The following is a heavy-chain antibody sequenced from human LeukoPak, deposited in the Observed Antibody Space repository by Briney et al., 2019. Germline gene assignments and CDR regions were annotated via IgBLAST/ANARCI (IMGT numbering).Heavy chain of an antibody. CDR2: IYYSGST. D-gene: IGHD2-2*02. V-gene: IGHV4-34*01. Sequence: SETLSLTCAVYGGSFSDYYWSWIRQPPGKGLEWIGSIYYSGSTYYNPSLKSRVAISVDTSKNQFSLKLSSVTAADTAVYYCARHDEVLKRYCSSTSCYTLGTIDYWGQGTLVTVSS. CDR3: ARHDEVLKRYCSSTSCYTLGTIDY. CDR1: GGSFSDYY. J-gene: IGHJ4*02.